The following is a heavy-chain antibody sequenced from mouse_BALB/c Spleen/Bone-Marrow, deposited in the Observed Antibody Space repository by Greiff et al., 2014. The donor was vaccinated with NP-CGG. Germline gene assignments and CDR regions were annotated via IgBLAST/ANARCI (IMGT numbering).Heavy chain of an antibody. Sequence: VKLMESGPGLVAPSQSLSITCTVSGFSLTGYGVSWVRQPPGKGLEWLGMIWGDGSTDYNLALKSRLSISKDNSKSQVFLKMNSLQTDDAARYYCARDSFLITRALDYWGQGTSVTVSS. CDR3: ARDSFLITRALDY. D-gene: IGHD2-4*01. CDR1: GFSLTGYG. CDR2: IWGDGST. V-gene: IGHV2-6-7*01. J-gene: IGHJ4*01.